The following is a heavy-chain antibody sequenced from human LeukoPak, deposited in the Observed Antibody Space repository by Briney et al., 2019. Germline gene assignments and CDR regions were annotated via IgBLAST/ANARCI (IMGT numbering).Heavy chain of an antibody. CDR2: INPSSGGT. Sequence: ASVKVSCKTSGYIFTHYYIQWVRQAPGQGLEWMGWINPSSGGTNYAQKFQGRVTMTRDTSISTAYMGLSRLRSDDTAVYYCARLTYYDFWSGYNYAFDIWGQGTMVTVSS. CDR3: ARLTYYDFWSGYNYAFDI. D-gene: IGHD3-3*01. CDR1: GYIFTHYY. V-gene: IGHV1-2*02. J-gene: IGHJ3*02.